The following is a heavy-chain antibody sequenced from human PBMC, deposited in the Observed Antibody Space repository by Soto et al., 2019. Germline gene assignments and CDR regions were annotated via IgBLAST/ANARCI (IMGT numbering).Heavy chain of an antibody. J-gene: IGHJ4*02. Sequence: SVKVSCKASGCTFSSYAISWVRQAPGQGLEWMGGITPIFGTANYAQKFQGRVTITADESTSTAYMELSSLRSEDTAVYYCARVSRQQQLYDYWGQGTLVTVSS. CDR1: GCTFSSYA. D-gene: IGHD6-13*01. CDR3: ARVSRQQQLYDY. CDR2: ITPIFGTA. V-gene: IGHV1-69*13.